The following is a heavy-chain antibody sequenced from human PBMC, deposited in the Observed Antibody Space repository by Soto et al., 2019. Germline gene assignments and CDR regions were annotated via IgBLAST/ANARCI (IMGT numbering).Heavy chain of an antibody. CDR3: PIGRTVRAHDDFDS. Sequence: QVQLVESGGGVVQPGRSLRLSCAASGFTFSTYSMHWVRQAPGKGLEWVAAMSYDGNSKYFADSVKGRFTISRDNSKNTLSLQMNSLGAEDSAVYYCPIGRTVRAHDDFDSWGQGTLVTVSS. V-gene: IGHV3-30-3*01. J-gene: IGHJ4*02. CDR1: GFTFSTYS. CDR2: MSYDGNSK. D-gene: IGHD3-3*01.